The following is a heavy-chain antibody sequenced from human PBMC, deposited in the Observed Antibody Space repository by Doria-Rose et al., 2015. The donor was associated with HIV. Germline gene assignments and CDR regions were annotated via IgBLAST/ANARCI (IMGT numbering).Heavy chain of an antibody. D-gene: IGHD6-13*01. CDR3: ARIKSSRWYHKYYFDF. Sequence: QITLKESGPVLAKPTETLTLTCTVSGVSLSSPGMGVSWIRQPPGKALEWLAHNFSDDERSYNTTLKSRLTISRGTSKSQVVLTMTDMDPVDTATYYCARIKSSRWYHKYYFDFWGQGTLVIVSA. V-gene: IGHV2-26*01. CDR1: GVSLSSPGMG. J-gene: IGHJ4*02. CDR2: NFSDDER.